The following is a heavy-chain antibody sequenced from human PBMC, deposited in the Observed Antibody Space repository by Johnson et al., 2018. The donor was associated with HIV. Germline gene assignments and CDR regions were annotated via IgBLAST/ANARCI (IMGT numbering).Heavy chain of an antibody. CDR1: GFAVSSKT. CDR3: AKVQGSYAPPLDACDI. J-gene: IGHJ3*02. D-gene: IGHD1-26*01. CDR2: IYGGGST. Sequence: VQLVETGGGLIQPGGSLRLSCAASGFAVSSKTMSWVRQAPGKGLEWVSLIYGGGSTFYADSVKGRFTISKDNSKNSRSLQLHSLGAEYTAGYYCAKVQGSYAPPLDACDIWGQGTMVTVSS. V-gene: IGHV3-53*02.